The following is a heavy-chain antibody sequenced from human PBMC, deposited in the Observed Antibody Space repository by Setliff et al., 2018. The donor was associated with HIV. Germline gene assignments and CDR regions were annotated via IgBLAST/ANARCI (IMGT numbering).Heavy chain of an antibody. J-gene: IGHJ5*02. CDR1: GVSISNYY. CDR3: ASRIYYYDESRVLREEGFVP. CDR2: MYYSGNT. V-gene: IGHV4-59*08. D-gene: IGHD3-22*01. Sequence: SETLSLTCTVSGVSISNYYWSWIRQPPGKGLEWIGYMYYSGNTNYNPSLKSRVIISVDTSKSQFSLKLTSVTAADTAMYYCASRIYYYDESRVLREEGFVPWGQGTLVTISS.